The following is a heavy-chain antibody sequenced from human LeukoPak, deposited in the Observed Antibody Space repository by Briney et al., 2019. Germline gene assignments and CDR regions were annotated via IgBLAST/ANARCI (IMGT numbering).Heavy chain of an antibody. CDR1: GFSFRFYT. Sequence: GGALRLSCAASGFSFRFYTMSWVRQPPARGLEWVSVVSGSGDSTQYAGSVEDRFTISRDNSKDTLYLHMNTLKVDDTAVYYCARGPNDYWSGYSRYLDHWGQGTLVTVSS. D-gene: IGHD3-3*01. CDR3: ARGPNDYWSGYSRYLDH. J-gene: IGHJ4*02. CDR2: VSGSGDST. V-gene: IGHV3-23*01.